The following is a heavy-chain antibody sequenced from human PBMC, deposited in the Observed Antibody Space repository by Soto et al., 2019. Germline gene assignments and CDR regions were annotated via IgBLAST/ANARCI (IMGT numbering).Heavy chain of an antibody. CDR3: AKGRNGVDV. V-gene: IGHV3-23*01. CDR1: GXTFSSYS. Sequence: GSLRLCCAASGXTFSSYSITWVRQAPGKGLEWVSAISENGDATHYADSVKGRFIISRDNSQNTLYLHMNSLIAEDTAVFYCAKGRNGVDVWGQGTKVNVSS. J-gene: IGHJ6*02. CDR2: ISENGDAT.